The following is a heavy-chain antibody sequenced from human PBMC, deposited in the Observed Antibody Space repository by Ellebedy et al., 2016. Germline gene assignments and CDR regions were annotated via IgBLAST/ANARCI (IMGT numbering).Heavy chain of an antibody. J-gene: IGHJ6*02. CDR3: ARDRGYSSSWYTTGMDV. Sequence: SETLSLTXAVSGGSISSSNWWSCVRQPPGKGLEWIGEIYHSGSTNYNPSLKSRVTISVDKSKNQFSLKLSSVTAADTAVYYCARDRGYSSSWYTTGMDVWGQGTTVTVSS. V-gene: IGHV4-4*02. CDR1: GGSISSSNW. D-gene: IGHD6-13*01. CDR2: IYHSGST.